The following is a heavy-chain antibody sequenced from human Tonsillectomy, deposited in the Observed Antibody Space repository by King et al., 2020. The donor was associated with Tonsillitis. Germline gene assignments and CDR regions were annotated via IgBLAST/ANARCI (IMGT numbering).Heavy chain of an antibody. J-gene: IGHJ4*02. V-gene: IGHV3-43D*03. CDR2: ISWDGGVA. D-gene: IGHD5-12*01. Sequence: QLVQSGGVVVQPGGSLRLSCVASGFTFDVYAMHWVRQAPGKSLEWISVISWDGGVAYYADSMKGRFTISRDNSKNSLYLQMNSLRPEDTAFYYCAKASVGYTLVYFFNYWGQGTLVTVSS. CDR1: GFTFDVYA. CDR3: AKASVGYTLVYFFNY.